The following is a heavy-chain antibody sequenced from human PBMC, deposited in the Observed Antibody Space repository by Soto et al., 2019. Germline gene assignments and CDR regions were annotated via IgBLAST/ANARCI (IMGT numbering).Heavy chain of an antibody. J-gene: IGHJ4*02. CDR1: GFTFRSSW. D-gene: IGHD6-19*01. V-gene: IGHV3-74*01. Sequence: EVQLVESGGGLVQPGGSLRLSCVASGFTFRSSWMHWVRQAPGKGLVWVSRINSDATTKNYAGYAKGRFTIARDNAENTLYLQVDSLTAVDTAVYYCARGPTGWYGYDYWGQGTLLTVSS. CDR2: INSDATTK. CDR3: ARGPTGWYGYDY.